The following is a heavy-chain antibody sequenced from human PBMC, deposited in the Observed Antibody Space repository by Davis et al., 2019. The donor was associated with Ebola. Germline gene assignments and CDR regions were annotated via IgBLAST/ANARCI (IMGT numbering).Heavy chain of an antibody. V-gene: IGHV4-34*01. J-gene: IGHJ5*02. CDR1: GGSFSGYY. CDR2: INHSGST. D-gene: IGHD2-15*01. CDR3: ARVVAATSGWFGP. Sequence: SETLSLTCAVYGGSFSGYYWSWIRQPPGKGLEWIGEINHSGSTNYNPSLKSRVTISVDTSKNQFSLKLSSVTAADTAVYYCARVVAATSGWFGPWGQGTLVTVSS.